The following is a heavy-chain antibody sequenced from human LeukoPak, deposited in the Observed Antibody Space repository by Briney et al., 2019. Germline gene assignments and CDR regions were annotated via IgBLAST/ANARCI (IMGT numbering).Heavy chain of an antibody. J-gene: IGHJ6*04. V-gene: IGHV3-48*03. D-gene: IGHD5-18*01. CDR2: ISSSGSTI. CDR1: GFTFSSYE. CDR3: ARVRYSYGSCLDV. Sequence: GGSLRLSCAASGFTFSSYEMNWVRQAPGKGLEWVSYISSSGSTIYYADSVKGRFTISRDNAKNSLYLQMNSLRAEDTAVYYCARVRYSYGSCLDVWGKGTTVTISS.